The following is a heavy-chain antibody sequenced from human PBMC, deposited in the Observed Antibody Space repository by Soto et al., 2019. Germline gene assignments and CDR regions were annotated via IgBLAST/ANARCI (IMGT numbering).Heavy chain of an antibody. CDR3: VKDPVAGGTGGAWFAY. CDR1: GFTFSNYA. J-gene: IGHJ4*02. V-gene: IGHV3-23*01. D-gene: IGHD2-8*02. CDR2: MSGNGGRI. Sequence: EVQLLESGGGLVQPGGSLRLSCAVSGFTFSNYAMTWVRQAPGKGLEWVSVMSGNGGRILYADSVKGRFTISRDNSKNPLYLQMNSRRFEDTAVYYCVKDPVAGGTGGAWFAYGGQGPLVPVSS.